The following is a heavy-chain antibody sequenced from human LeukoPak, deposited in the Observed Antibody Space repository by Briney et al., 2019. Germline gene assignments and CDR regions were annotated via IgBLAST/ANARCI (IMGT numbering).Heavy chain of an antibody. CDR3: AKTITPFTTNWDNSPGAFDV. Sequence: GGSLRLSCAASGFNFGSYAMNWVRQAPGRGLEWVSSLPSGGGPSYADSVKGRFTVSRDNSKNTLYLQMNSLRADDTAVYYCAKTITPFTTNWDNSPGAFDVWGQGTVVTASS. CDR1: GFNFGSYA. J-gene: IGHJ3*01. V-gene: IGHV3-23*01. D-gene: IGHD1/OR15-1a*01. CDR2: LPSGGGP.